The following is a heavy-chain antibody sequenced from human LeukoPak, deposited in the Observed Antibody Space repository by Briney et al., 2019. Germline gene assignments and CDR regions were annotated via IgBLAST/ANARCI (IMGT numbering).Heavy chain of an antibody. J-gene: IGHJ6*03. CDR3: ARGNYGSGSNSDYYYYMDA. D-gene: IGHD3-10*01. CDR2: INPSGGST. CDR1: GYTFFSYY. V-gene: IGHV1-46*01. Sequence: ASVNVSCKASGYTFFSYYMHWVRQAPGQGREWMGIINPSGGSTSYAQKFQGRVTMTRDMSTSTVYMELRSLRSEDTAVYYCARGNYGSGSNSDYYYYMDAWGKGTTVTVSS.